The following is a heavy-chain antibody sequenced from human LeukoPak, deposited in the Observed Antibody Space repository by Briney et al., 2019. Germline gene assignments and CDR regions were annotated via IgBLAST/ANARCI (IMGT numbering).Heavy chain of an antibody. CDR3: AGDQGAFYSSSWLDY. Sequence: PGGSLRLSCAASGFTFSSYAMSWVRQALGKGLEWVSSISGSSGHIYYADSLKGRFTISRDNAMNSLYLQMNSLRDEDTAIYFCAGDQGAFYSSSWLDYWGQGTLVTVSS. D-gene: IGHD6-13*01. V-gene: IGHV3-21*01. CDR1: GFTFSSYA. J-gene: IGHJ4*02. CDR2: ISGSSGHI.